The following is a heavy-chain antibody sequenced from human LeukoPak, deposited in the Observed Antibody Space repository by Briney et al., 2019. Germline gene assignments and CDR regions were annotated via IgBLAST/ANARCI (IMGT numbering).Heavy chain of an antibody. CDR2: ISSSGSTI. V-gene: IGHV3-11*04. CDR3: ARDRASDCSGGSCYSRLFDY. D-gene: IGHD2-15*01. Sequence: GGSLRLSCAASGFTFSDYYMSWIRQAPGKGLEWVSYISSSGSTIYYADSVKGRFTISRDNAKNSLYLQMNSLRAEDTAVYYCARDRASDCSGGSCYSRLFDYWGQGTLVTVSS. J-gene: IGHJ4*02. CDR1: GFTFSDYY.